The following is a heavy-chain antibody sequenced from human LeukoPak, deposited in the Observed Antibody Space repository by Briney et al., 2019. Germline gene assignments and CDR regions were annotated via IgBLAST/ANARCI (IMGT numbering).Heavy chain of an antibody. V-gene: IGHV1-2*02. D-gene: IGHD3-10*01. J-gene: IGHJ5*02. CDR2: INPNSGGT. CDR1: GYTFTDSY. Sequence: ASVKVSCKASGYTFTDSYMHWVRQAPGQGLEWMGWINPNSGGTNYAQKFQGRVTMTRDTSISTAYMELSRLRSDDTAVYYCARTPVRGVPSGWFDPWGQGTLVTVSS. CDR3: ARTPVRGVPSGWFDP.